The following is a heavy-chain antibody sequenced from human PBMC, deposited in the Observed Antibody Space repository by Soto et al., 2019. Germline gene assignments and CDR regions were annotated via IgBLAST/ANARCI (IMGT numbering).Heavy chain of an antibody. V-gene: IGHV3-53*01. CDR3: GTSIHYYYYGMDV. J-gene: IGHJ6*02. D-gene: IGHD3-3*02. CDR1: GFTVSSNY. CDR2: IYSGGIT. Sequence: SLRLSCAASGFTVSSNYMSWVRQAPGKGLEWVSVIYSGGITYYADSVKGRFTISRDNSKNTLYLQMNSLRAEDTAVYYCGTSIHYYYYGMDVWGQGTTVTVSS.